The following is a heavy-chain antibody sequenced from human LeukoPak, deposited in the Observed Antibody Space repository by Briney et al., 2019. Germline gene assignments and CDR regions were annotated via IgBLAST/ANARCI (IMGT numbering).Heavy chain of an antibody. CDR3: ARAGKSSSRSGYYYYGMDV. V-gene: IGHV4-34*01. J-gene: IGHJ6*04. D-gene: IGHD6-13*01. CDR1: GGSFSGYY. CDR2: INHSGST. Sequence: SETLSLNCAVYGGSFSGYYWSWIRQPPGKGLKWIGKINHSGSTNYNPSPKSRVTISVDTSKNQFSLKLSSVTAADTVVYYCARAGKSSSRSGYYYYGMDVWGKGTTVTVSS.